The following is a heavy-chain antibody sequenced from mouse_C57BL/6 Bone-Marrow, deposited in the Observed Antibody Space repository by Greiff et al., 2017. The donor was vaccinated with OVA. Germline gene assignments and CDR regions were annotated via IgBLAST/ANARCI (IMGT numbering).Heavy chain of an antibody. D-gene: IGHD1-1*01. CDR1: GYTFTDYY. Sequence: VQLQQSGPELVKPGASVKISCKASGYTFTDYYMNWVKQSHGKSLEWIGDINPNNGGTSYNQKFKGKATLTVDKSSSTAYLELRSLTSEDSAVYYCARGDTTPYFDYWGQGTTLTVSS. CDR3: ARGDTTPYFDY. J-gene: IGHJ2*01. CDR2: INPNNGGT. V-gene: IGHV1-26*01.